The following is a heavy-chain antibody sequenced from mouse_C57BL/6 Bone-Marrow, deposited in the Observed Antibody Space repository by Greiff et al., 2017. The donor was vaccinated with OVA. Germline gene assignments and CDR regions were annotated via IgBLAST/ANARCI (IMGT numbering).Heavy chain of an antibody. CDR1: GFTFSSYT. Sequence: EVNVVESGGGLVKPGGSLKLSCAASGFTFSSYTMSWVRQTSEKRLEWVATISGGGGNTYYPDSVKGRFTIARDNAKNTLYLQMSSLRSEDTALYYCAIHGGLLHYFDDWGKGTTLTVSS. V-gene: IGHV5-9*01. CDR2: ISGGGGNT. CDR3: AIHGGLLHYFDD. D-gene: IGHD2-3*01. J-gene: IGHJ2*01.